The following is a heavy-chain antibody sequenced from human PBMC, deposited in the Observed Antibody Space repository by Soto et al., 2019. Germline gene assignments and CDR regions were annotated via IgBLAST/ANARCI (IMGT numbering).Heavy chain of an antibody. Sequence: QVQLQQWGAGLLKPSETLSLTCAVYGGSFSGYYWSWIRQPPGKGLEWIGEINHSGTPNYNPSLKSRVTIAVDTSKNQFALKLSSVTAADTAVYYCARVGVRDGDYGVSRFDPWGQGTLVTVSS. D-gene: IGHD4-17*01. CDR1: GGSFSGYY. CDR2: INHSGTP. J-gene: IGHJ5*02. CDR3: ARVGVRDGDYGVSRFDP. V-gene: IGHV4-34*01.